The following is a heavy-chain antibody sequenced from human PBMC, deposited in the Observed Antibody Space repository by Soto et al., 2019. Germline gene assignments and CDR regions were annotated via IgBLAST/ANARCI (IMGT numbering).Heavy chain of an antibody. V-gene: IGHV4-30-2*01. CDR3: ARAPPGPAPRWGV. Sequence: SETLSLTCAVSGGSIISGGYSWSWIRQTPGKGLEWIGYIYPTGKTYYNPSLENRVTISIDTSKNQFSLQLTSVTAADTAVYYCARAPPGPAPRWGVWGHGTTVTVSS. D-gene: IGHD3-16*01. CDR1: GGSIISGGYS. J-gene: IGHJ6*02. CDR2: IYPTGKT.